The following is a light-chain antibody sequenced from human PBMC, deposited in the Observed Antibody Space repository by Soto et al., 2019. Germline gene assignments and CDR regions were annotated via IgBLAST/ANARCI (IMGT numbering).Light chain of an antibody. CDR2: KAS. CDR3: QQYNSYSWT. V-gene: IGKV1-5*03. J-gene: IGKJ1*01. CDR1: QSISCW. Sequence: DIQMTQSPSTLSASVGDRVTITCRASQSISCWLAWYQQKPGKAPKLLIYKASSLASGVPSRFSGSGSGTEFTLTISSLQPDDFATYYCQQYNSYSWTFGQGTKVEIK.